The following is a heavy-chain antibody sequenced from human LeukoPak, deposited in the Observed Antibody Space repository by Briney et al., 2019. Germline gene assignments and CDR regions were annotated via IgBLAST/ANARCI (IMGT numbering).Heavy chain of an antibody. J-gene: IGHJ4*02. CDR1: EYTFTSYD. V-gene: IGHV1-8*01. Sequence: ASVKVSCKASEYTFTSYDINWMRQATGQGLEWMGWMNPNSGNTEYAQKFQDRVTMTRNTSIKTAYMELSSLRSEDMAVYYCARGFRDSSGRKPDYWGQGTLVTVSS. CDR3: ARGFRDSSGRKPDY. CDR2: MNPNSGNT. D-gene: IGHD3-22*01.